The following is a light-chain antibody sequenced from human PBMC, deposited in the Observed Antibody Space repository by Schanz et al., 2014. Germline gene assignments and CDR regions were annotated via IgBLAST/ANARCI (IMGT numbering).Light chain of an antibody. CDR2: EGS. CDR1: RSDVGSYNL. CDR3: QSSDSSISGSKV. Sequence: QSALTQPASVSGSPGQSITISCTGTRSDVGSYNLVSWYRQYPGKAPKLMIFEGSKRPSGVSNRFSGSKSGNTASLTISGLQAEDEGDYYCQSSDSSISGSKVFGGGTKLTVL. J-gene: IGLJ3*02. V-gene: IGLV2-14*02.